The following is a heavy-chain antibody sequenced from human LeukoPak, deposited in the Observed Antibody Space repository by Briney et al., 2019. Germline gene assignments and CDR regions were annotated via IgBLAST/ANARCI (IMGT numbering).Heavy chain of an antibody. CDR2: ISDSGGST. CDR1: GFTFSSYA. Sequence: SGGSLRLSCAASGFTFSSYAMSWVRQAPGKGLEWVSAISDSGGSTYYADSVKGRFTISRDNSKNTLYLQMNSLRAEDTAVYYCAKVQAFTMVRGVTFDYWGQGTLVTVSS. J-gene: IGHJ4*02. D-gene: IGHD3-10*01. V-gene: IGHV3-23*01. CDR3: AKVQAFTMVRGVTFDY.